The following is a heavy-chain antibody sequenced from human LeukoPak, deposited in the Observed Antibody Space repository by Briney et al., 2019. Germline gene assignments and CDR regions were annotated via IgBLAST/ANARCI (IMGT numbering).Heavy chain of an antibody. J-gene: IGHJ4*02. Sequence: GGSLRLSCVASGFTFSKYGMHWVRQAPGKGLEWLAIIWNDGHNKYYADSVKGRFTISRDNSKNTLFLEMTDLRAEDTAVYYCAREWGLIAVAGGPGYWGQGALVTVSS. CDR3: AREWGLIAVAGGPGY. CDR2: IWNDGHNK. CDR1: GFTFSKYG. V-gene: IGHV3-33*01. D-gene: IGHD6-19*01.